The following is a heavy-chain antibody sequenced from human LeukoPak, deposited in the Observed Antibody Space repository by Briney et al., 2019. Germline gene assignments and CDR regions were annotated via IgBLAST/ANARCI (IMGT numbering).Heavy chain of an antibody. D-gene: IGHD2-21*01. J-gene: IGHJ4*02. V-gene: IGHV4-38-2*02. CDR3: ARGVVIAPQTFDY. Sequence: SETLSLTCTVSGYSISSGYFWGWVRQPPGKGLEWIASISHSGNTYYNPSLKSRFTISLDTSKNQFSLKLSSVTAADTAVYYCARGVVIAPQTFDYWGQGTLVTVSS. CDR2: ISHSGNT. CDR1: GYSISSGYF.